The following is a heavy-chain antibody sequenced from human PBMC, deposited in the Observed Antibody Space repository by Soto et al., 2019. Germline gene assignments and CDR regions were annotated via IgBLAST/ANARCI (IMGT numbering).Heavy chain of an antibody. J-gene: IGHJ6*02. CDR1: GGSFSGYY. D-gene: IGHD2-21*02. CDR2: INHSGST. V-gene: IGHV4-34*01. CDR3: ARSYCGGDCPLNYGMDV. Sequence: SETLSLTCAVYGGSFSGYYWSWIRQPPGKGLEWIGEINHSGSTNYNPSLKSRVTISVDTSKNQFSLKLSSVTAADTAVYYCARSYCGGDCPLNYGMDVWGQGTTVTVSS.